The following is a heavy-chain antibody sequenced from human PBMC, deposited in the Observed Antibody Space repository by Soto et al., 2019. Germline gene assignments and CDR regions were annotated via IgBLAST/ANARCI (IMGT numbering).Heavy chain of an antibody. V-gene: IGHV3-23*01. J-gene: IGHJ3*02. CDR3: AKVGSSIPNLYFGSRRRYDAFDI. Sequence: PEGSLRLSCAASGFTFSSYAMSWVRQAPGKGLEWVSAISGSGGSTYYADSVKGRFTISRDNSKNTLYLQMNSLRAEDTAVYYCAKVGSSIPNLYFGSRRRYDAFDIWCQAIMVSVS. CDR2: ISGSGGST. CDR1: GFTFSSYA. D-gene: IGHD3-10*01.